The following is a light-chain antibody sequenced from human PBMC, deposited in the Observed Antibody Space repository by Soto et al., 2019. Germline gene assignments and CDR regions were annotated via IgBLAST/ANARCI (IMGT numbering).Light chain of an antibody. J-gene: IGKJ1*01. CDR2: GAS. V-gene: IGKV3D-15*01. CDR1: QMVSSI. CDR3: QQYHSYRT. Sequence: EIVMTQYPATLSVSPAERCTLSFSASQMVSSILAWSPQKPGQAPSLLIYGASSRATGIPDRFSGSGSGTDFTLTISSLQSDDFATYYCQQYHSYRTFGQGTKVDI.